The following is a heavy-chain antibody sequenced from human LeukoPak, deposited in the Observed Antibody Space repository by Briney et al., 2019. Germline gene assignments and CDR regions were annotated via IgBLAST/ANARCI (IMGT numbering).Heavy chain of an antibody. J-gene: IGHJ4*02. V-gene: IGHV3-74*01. Sequence: GGSLRLSCAASGFTFSSYWMHWVRHAPGKGLVWVSRISSDGSDTTYADSVKGRFTISRDNAKKMLYLQMNGLRVDDTAVYYCTRAPYHGDYVSWAWGQGTLVTVAS. D-gene: IGHD4-17*01. CDR3: TRAPYHGDYVSWA. CDR1: GFTFSSYW. CDR2: ISSDGSDT.